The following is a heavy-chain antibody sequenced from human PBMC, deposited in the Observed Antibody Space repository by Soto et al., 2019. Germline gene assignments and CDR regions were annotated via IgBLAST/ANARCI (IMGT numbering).Heavy chain of an antibody. D-gene: IGHD2-15*01. Sequence: PGGSLRLSCAASGFTFSSYWMSWVRQAPGKGLEWVANIKQDGSEKYYVDSVKGRITISRDNAKKSLYLQMNSLRAEDTAVYYCATTSRYCRGGSCYTFDNWGQGTLVTV. J-gene: IGHJ4*02. CDR1: GFTFSSYW. CDR3: ATTSRYCRGGSCYTFDN. V-gene: IGHV3-7*01. CDR2: IKQDGSEK.